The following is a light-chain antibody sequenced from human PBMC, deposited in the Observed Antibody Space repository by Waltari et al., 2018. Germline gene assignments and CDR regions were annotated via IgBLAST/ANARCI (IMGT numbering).Light chain of an antibody. CDR1: SSDVGGYNY. Sequence: QSALPQPRSVSGSPGQLVTISCTGTSSDVGGYNYVSWYQQHPGKAPKLMIYDVSKRPSGVPDRFSGSKSGNTASLTISGLQAEDEADYSCCSYAGSYTYVFGTGTKVTVL. CDR2: DVS. V-gene: IGLV2-11*01. J-gene: IGLJ1*01. CDR3: CSYAGSYTYV.